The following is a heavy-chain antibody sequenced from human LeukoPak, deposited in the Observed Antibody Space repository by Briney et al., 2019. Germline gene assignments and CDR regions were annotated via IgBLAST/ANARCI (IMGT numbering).Heavy chain of an antibody. CDR3: ARERAQPLFYGMDV. J-gene: IGHJ6*02. V-gene: IGHV4-59*01. CDR2: IYYSGST. Sequence: SETLSLTCTVSAGSISSYYWSWIRQPPGKGLEWIGYIYYSGSTNYNPSLKSRVTISVDTSKNQFSLKLSSVTAADTAVYYCARERAQPLFYGMDVWGQGTTVTVSS. CDR1: AGSISSYY. D-gene: IGHD2-2*01.